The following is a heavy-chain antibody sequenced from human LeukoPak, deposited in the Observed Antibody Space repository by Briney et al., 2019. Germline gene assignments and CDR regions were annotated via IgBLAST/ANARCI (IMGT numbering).Heavy chain of an antibody. D-gene: IGHD2-15*01. Sequence: SETLSLTCSVSGDSLSSGRSYWAWIRQPPRKGLEWIGTIYYNGRTYYNPSLKSRVSISIDTSKGLFSMNLTSVTAADTAFYFCARHKGGGAHSFDHWSQGALVTVSS. CDR3: ARHKGGGAHSFDH. J-gene: IGHJ4*02. V-gene: IGHV4-39*01. CDR2: IYYNGRT. CDR1: GDSLSSGRSY.